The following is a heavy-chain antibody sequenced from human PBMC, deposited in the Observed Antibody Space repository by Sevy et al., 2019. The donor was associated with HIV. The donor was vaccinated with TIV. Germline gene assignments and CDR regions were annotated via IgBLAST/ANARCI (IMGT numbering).Heavy chain of an antibody. V-gene: IGHV3-72*01. Sequence: GGSLRLSCAASGFTFSDHYMEWVRQAPGKGLEWVGRIRNKADSYTTEYAASVKGRFTISRDDSKNSLYLLMNSLKTEDTAVYYCATHGGIAAAGRVFDYWGQGTLVTVS. J-gene: IGHJ4*02. CDR3: ATHGGIAAAGRVFDY. CDR2: IRNKADSYTT. D-gene: IGHD6-13*01. CDR1: GFTFSDHY.